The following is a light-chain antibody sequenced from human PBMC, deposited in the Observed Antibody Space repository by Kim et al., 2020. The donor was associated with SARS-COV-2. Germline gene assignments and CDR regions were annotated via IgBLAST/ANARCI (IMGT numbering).Light chain of an antibody. CDR2: LKSDGSP. J-gene: IGLJ3*02. CDR3: QTWGTGNWV. V-gene: IGLV4-69*01. CDR1: SGHSNYA. Sequence: ASVKLTCTLSSGHSNYAIAWHQQQPEKGPRYLMNLKSDGSPSKGDGIPDRFSGSSSGAERYLTISSLQSEDEADYYCQTWGTGNWVFGGGTQLTVL.